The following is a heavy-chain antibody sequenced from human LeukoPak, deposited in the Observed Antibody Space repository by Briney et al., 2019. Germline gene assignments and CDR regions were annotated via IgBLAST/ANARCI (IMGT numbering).Heavy chain of an antibody. Sequence: PGGSLRLSCAASGFIFNNYWMHWVRQAPRKGLMWISRINSGGTITGYADSVKGRFTISRDNARNSLYLQMNSLRVEDTAVYYCASSKDHYCRYCGQGTPVTVSS. CDR3: ASSKDHYCRY. CDR1: GFIFNNYW. V-gene: IGHV3-74*01. CDR2: INSGGTIT. J-gene: IGHJ4*02.